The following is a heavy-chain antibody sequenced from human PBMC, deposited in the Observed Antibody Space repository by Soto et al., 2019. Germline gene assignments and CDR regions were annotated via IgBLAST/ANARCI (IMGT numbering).Heavy chain of an antibody. Sequence: EVRLVQSGGGLVQPGGSLRLSCAASLFIVSDNYMSWVRQAPRKGLEWVSLIYSGGGTDYAESVKGRFTISRDNSKNTLYLQMNSLKAEDTGIYYCATRMTTAPYWGQGTVVTVSS. J-gene: IGHJ4*02. D-gene: IGHD4-17*01. CDR3: ATRMTTAPY. CDR2: IYSGGGT. CDR1: LFIVSDNY. V-gene: IGHV3-66*01.